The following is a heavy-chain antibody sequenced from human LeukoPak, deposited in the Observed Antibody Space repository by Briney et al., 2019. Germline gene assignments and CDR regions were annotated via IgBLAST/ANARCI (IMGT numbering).Heavy chain of an antibody. V-gene: IGHV3-43*02. D-gene: IGHD1-1*01. CDR2: ISGDGINT. CDR1: GFTFDSFA. CDR3: AKGDWNDVPRDS. J-gene: IGHJ4*02. Sequence: EGSLRLSCATSGFTFDSFAMHWVRQVPGKGLEWISFISGDGINTYYADSMKGRFTISRDNSKYSLYLQMDTLKTEDSALYYCAKGDWNDVPRDSWGQGTLVTVSS.